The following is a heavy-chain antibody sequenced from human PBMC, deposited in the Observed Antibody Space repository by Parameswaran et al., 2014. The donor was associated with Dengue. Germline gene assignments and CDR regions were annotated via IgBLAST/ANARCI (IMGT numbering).Heavy chain of an antibody. CDR2: IYYSGST. CDR3: ARDGEYSSSWGKLNYYYYGMDV. D-gene: IGHD6-6*01. Sequence: WIRQPPGKGLEWIGSIYYSGSTYYNPSLKSRVTISVDTSKNQFSLKLSSVTAADTAVYYCARDGEYSSSWGKLNYYYYGMDVWGQGTTVPSP. V-gene: IGHV4-39*07. J-gene: IGHJ6*02.